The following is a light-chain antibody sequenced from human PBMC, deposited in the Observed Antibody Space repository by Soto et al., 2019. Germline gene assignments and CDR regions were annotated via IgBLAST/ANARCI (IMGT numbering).Light chain of an antibody. J-gene: IGLJ1*01. CDR1: TSNIGAPYD. Sequence: QSVLTQPPSVSGAPGQRVSISCTGSTSNIGAPYDVNWYQHLPGTAPKLLIYGDNNRPSGVPDRFSGSKSGTSASLAITRLQAEDEADYYCQSYDSSLHNYVFGTGTKLTVL. V-gene: IGLV1-40*01. CDR3: QSYDSSLHNYV. CDR2: GDN.